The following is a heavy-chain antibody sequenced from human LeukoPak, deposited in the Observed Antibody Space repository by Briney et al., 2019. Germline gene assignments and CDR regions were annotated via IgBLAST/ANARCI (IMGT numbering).Heavy chain of an antibody. Sequence: GRSLRLSCAASGFTFSSYAMHWVRQAPGKGLEWVAVISYDGSNKYYADSVKGRFTISRDNSKNTLYLQMNSLRAEDTAVYYCARGVAVAGGYYYYYYMDVWGKGTTVTISS. D-gene: IGHD6-19*01. CDR3: ARGVAVAGGYYYYYYMDV. CDR2: ISYDGSNK. J-gene: IGHJ6*03. CDR1: GFTFSSYA. V-gene: IGHV3-30*04.